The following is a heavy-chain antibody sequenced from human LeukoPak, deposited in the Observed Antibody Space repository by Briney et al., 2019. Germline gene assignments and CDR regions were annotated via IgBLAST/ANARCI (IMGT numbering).Heavy chain of an antibody. J-gene: IGHJ3*02. CDR1: GFTFSSYG. V-gene: IGHV3-30*18. D-gene: IGHD1-26*01. CDR3: AKVTVGALPPDAFDI. CDR2: ISYDGSNK. Sequence: PGGSLRLSCAASGFTFSSYGMHWVRQAPGKGLEWVAVISYDGSNKYYADSVKGRFTISRDNSKNTLYLQMNSLRAEDTAVYYCAKVTVGALPPDAFDIWGQGTMVTVSS.